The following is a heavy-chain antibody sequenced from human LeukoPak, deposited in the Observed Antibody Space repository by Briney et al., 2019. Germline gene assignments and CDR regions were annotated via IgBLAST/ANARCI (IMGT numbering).Heavy chain of an antibody. D-gene: IGHD4-17*01. CDR3: ASGTVTRWFDP. Sequence: PGRSLRLTCAASGFAISSYGMHWVRQAPGKGLEWVAVIWYDGTNKYYADSVKGRFTISRDNSKNSLYLQMNSPRADAAADYYAASGTVTRWFDPWGQGTLVTVSS. CDR1: GFAISSYG. J-gene: IGHJ5*02. CDR2: IWYDGTNK. V-gene: IGHV3-33*08.